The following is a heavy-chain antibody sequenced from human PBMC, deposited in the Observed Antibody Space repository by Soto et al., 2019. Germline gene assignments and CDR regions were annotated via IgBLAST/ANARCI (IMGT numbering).Heavy chain of an antibody. CDR2: ISAYNGNT. V-gene: IGHV1-18*04. CDR3: ARDFKDYYHRSGYFLTLDY. J-gene: IGHJ4*02. CDR1: GDGFASCG. Sequence: GASVEVSWKASGDGFASCGISWVRQAPGQGLEWMGWISAYNGNTNYAQKLQGRVTMTTDTSTSTAYMELRSLRSDDTAVYYCARDFKDYYHRSGYFLTLDYWGQATLVTVSS. D-gene: IGHD3-22*01.